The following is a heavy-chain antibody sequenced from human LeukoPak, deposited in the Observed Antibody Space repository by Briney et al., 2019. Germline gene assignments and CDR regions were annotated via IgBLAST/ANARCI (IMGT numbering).Heavy chain of an antibody. Sequence: SETLSLTCAVYGGSFSGYYWSWIRQPPGKGLEWIGYIYYSGSTNYNPSLKSRVTISVDTSKNQFSLKLSFVTAADTAVYYCARGRSSMVRGYYYYYMDVWGKGTTVTISS. D-gene: IGHD3-10*01. V-gene: IGHV4-59*01. CDR3: ARGRSSMVRGYYYYYMDV. CDR2: IYYSGST. J-gene: IGHJ6*03. CDR1: GGSFSGYY.